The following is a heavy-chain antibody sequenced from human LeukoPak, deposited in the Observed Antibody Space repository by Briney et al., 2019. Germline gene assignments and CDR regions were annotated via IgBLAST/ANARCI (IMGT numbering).Heavy chain of an antibody. CDR1: GFTFNSYA. V-gene: IGHV3-23*01. J-gene: IGHJ4*02. D-gene: IGHD1-26*01. Sequence: GGSLRLSCAASGFTFNSYAMSWVRQAPGKGLEWVSGISYSGGGTYYADSVKGRFTISRDNSKNTLYLQMNSLRAEDTAVYYCARTYSPDYWGQGTLVTVSS. CDR3: ARTYSPDY. CDR2: ISYSGGGT.